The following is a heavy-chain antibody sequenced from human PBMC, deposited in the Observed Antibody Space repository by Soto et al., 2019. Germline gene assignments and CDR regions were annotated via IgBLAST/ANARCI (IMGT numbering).Heavy chain of an antibody. Sequence: QLQLQESGSGLVRPSQTLSLTCAVSGDSISRGGYSWTWIRQPPGKALEWIGNIYDTGSTSYNPSLKGRVTISVDRSKNQFSLKLTSVTAADTAVYFCARGSSSYYDYGMDVWGQGTTVTVSS. D-gene: IGHD6-6*01. CDR3: ARGSSSYYDYGMDV. V-gene: IGHV4-30-2*01. CDR2: IYDTGST. J-gene: IGHJ6*02. CDR1: GDSISRGGYS.